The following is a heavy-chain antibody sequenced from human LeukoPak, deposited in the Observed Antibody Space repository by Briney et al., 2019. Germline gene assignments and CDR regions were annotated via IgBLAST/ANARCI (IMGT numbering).Heavy chain of an antibody. CDR3: ARSSGSYYNLGY. CDR1: GGTFSSYA. J-gene: IGHJ4*02. Sequence: ASVTVSCTASGGTFSSYAISWVRQAPGQGLEWMGGIIPIFGTANYAQKFQGRVTITADESTSTAYMELSSLRSEDTAVYYCARSSGSYYNLGYWGQGTLVTVSS. CDR2: IIPIFGTA. D-gene: IGHD3-10*01. V-gene: IGHV1-69*13.